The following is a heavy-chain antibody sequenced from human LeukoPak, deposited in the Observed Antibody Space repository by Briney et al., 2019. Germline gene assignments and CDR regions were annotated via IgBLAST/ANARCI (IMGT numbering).Heavy chain of an antibody. CDR2: IYYRGST. V-gene: IGHV4-59*01. D-gene: IGHD6-13*01. CDR1: GGSISSYY. J-gene: IGHJ3*02. Sequence: SETLSLTCTVSGGSISSYYWSWIRQPPGKGLEWIGYIYYRGSTNYNPSLKSRVTISVDTSKNQFSLKLSSVTAADTAVYYCARAPYSSNAFDIWGQGTMVTVSS. CDR3: ARAPYSSNAFDI.